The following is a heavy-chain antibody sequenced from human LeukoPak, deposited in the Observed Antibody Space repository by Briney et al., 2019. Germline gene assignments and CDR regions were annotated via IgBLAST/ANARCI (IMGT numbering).Heavy chain of an antibody. D-gene: IGHD3-22*01. Sequence: GASVKVSCKASGGTFSSYAISWVRQAPGQGLEWMGGIIPIFGTANYAQESQGRVTITTDESTSTAYMELSSLRSEDTAVYYCARDRGYYDSSGYYSFDYWGQGTLVTVSS. CDR3: ARDRGYYDSSGYYSFDY. V-gene: IGHV1-69*05. J-gene: IGHJ4*02. CDR2: IIPIFGTA. CDR1: GGTFSSYA.